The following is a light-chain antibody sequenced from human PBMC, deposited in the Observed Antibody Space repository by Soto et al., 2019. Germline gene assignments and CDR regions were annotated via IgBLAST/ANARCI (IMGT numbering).Light chain of an antibody. CDR1: QSISKW. CDR2: DAS. J-gene: IGKJ1*01. CDR3: QQYSTFPRT. Sequence: DIQMTQSPSTLSASVGDRVVITCRASQSISKWLAWYQQKPGRAPNFLIYDASTLESGVPSRFSGSGSGTELTLTITNLQPDDFETFYCQQYSTFPRTFGQGTKVDIK. V-gene: IGKV1-5*01.